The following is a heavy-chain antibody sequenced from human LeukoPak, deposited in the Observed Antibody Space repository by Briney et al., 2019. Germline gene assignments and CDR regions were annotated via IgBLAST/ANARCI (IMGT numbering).Heavy chain of an antibody. Sequence: SETLSLTCTVSGYSISSGYYWGWIRQPPGKGLEWIGSVYHSVSTYYNPSLKSRVTISVDTSKNQFSLKLSSVTAADTAVYYCAREATGTTLNWFDPWGQGTLVTVSS. J-gene: IGHJ5*02. V-gene: IGHV4-38-2*02. CDR1: GYSISSGYY. D-gene: IGHD1-1*01. CDR2: VYHSVST. CDR3: AREATGTTLNWFDP.